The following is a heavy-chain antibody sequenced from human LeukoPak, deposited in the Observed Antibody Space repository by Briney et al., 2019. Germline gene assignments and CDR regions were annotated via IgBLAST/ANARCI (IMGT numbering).Heavy chain of an antibody. D-gene: IGHD2-2*01. Sequence: GGSLRLSCAASGFTVSSNYMSWVRQAPGKGLEWVSVIYSGGSTYYADSVKGRFTISRDNSKNTLYLQMNSLRAEDTAVYYCARDLGYCSSSSCHHAFDIWGQGTMVTVSS. CDR2: IYSGGST. CDR3: ARDLGYCSSSSCHHAFDI. V-gene: IGHV3-66*01. CDR1: GFTVSSNY. J-gene: IGHJ3*02.